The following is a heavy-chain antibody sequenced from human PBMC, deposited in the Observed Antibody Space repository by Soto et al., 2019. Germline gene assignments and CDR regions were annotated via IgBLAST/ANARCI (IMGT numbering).Heavy chain of an antibody. CDR2: ISPSGSP. J-gene: IGHJ5*02. Sequence: LSLTCSVSGGSVNSGGHSWSWIRQPPGKGLEWIGFISPSGSPAYNPSLKSRVTISVDRSNNQISLELSSVTAADTAVYYCARGVLAWGPGTLVTVSS. CDR1: GGSVNSGGHS. D-gene: IGHD2-8*01. V-gene: IGHV4-30-2*01. CDR3: ARGVLA.